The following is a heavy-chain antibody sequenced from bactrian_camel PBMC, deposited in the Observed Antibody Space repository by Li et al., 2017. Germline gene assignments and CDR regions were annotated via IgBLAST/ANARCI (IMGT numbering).Heavy chain of an antibody. J-gene: IGHJ4*01. CDR2: MNTREYS. D-gene: IGHD3*01. Sequence: QLVESGGGLVQPGGSLRLSCVASGGTFSTYYTSWVRQAPNKEREGVAAMNTREYSIYADSVKGRFTIARDNDRRTLDLQMDGLEPEDTAVYYCVRGVYDACSASWCLQGEYAHWGQGTQVTVS. V-gene: IGHV3S28*01. CDR3: VRGVYDACSASWCLQGEYAH. CDR1: GGTFSTYY.